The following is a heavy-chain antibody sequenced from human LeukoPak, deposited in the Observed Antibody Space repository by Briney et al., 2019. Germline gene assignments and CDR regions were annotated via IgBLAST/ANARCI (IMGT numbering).Heavy chain of an antibody. CDR3: AKASSGSSSRPIEY. D-gene: IGHD3-10*01. CDR2: IIWNGGST. J-gene: IGHJ4*02. Sequence: GSMRFSSAASAFTFHNYAMHWVRQAPGKGLEWVSLIIWNGGSTYYADSVKGRVTISRDNSKNSLYLQMNSLRTEDTAFYFCAKASSGSSSRPIEYWGEGTLVTVSS. CDR1: AFTFHNYA. V-gene: IGHV3-43*02.